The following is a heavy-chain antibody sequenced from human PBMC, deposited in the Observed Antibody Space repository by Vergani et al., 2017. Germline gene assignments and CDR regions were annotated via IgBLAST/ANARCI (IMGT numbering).Heavy chain of an antibody. V-gene: IGHV1-46*01. CDR2: INPSGGST. Sequence: QVQLVQSGAEVKKPGASVKVSCKASGYTFTSYYMHWVRQAPGQGLEWMGIINPSGGSTSYAQKFQGRVTMTRDTSTSTVYMELSSLRSEDTAVYYCARDPDVMGCSGGSCYPRSLYYYYYGMDVWGQGP. D-gene: IGHD2-15*01. CDR3: ARDPDVMGCSGGSCYPRSLYYYYYGMDV. CDR1: GYTFTSYY. J-gene: IGHJ6*02.